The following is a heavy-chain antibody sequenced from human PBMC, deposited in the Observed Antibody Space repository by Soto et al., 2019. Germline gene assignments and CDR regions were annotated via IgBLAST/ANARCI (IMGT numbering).Heavy chain of an antibody. CDR1: GGSFSGYY. CDR2: INHSGST. V-gene: IGHV4-34*01. Sequence: SETLSLTCAVYGGSFSGYYWSWNRQPPGKGLEWIGEINHSGSTNYNPSLKSRVTISVDTSKNQFSLKLSSVTAADTAVYYCARVRESTARIYYYYYYGMDVWGQGTTVTVSS. CDR3: ARVRESTARIYYYYYYGMDV. J-gene: IGHJ6*02. D-gene: IGHD2-21*02.